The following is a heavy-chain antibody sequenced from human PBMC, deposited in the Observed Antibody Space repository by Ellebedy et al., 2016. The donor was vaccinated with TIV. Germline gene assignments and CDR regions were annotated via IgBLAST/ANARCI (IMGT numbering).Heavy chain of an antibody. CDR1: GGSFSAHY. Sequence: SETLSLTXAVYGGSFSAHYWSWIRQPPGKGLEWIGEFNHSGSTNYNTSLKSRVAMSVDTSKNQFSLKLSSVTAADTAVYYCARGTGALQSLKYFDSWGQGTLVIVSS. V-gene: IGHV4-34*01. D-gene: IGHD3-10*01. CDR2: FNHSGST. CDR3: ARGTGALQSLKYFDS. J-gene: IGHJ4*02.